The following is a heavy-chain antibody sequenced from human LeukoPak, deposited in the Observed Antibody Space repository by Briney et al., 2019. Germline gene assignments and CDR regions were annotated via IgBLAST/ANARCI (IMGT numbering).Heavy chain of an antibody. CDR1: GFTFSTYA. V-gene: IGHV3-23*01. Sequence: GGSLRLSCAASGFTFSTYAMSWVRQAAGKGLEWVSLISGSGGGTYYADSVKGRFTISRDNSKNTLYLQMNSLRAEDTAVYYCARGRPDYSGYDEIGCFDYWGQGTLVTVSS. CDR3: ARGRPDYSGYDEIGCFDY. J-gene: IGHJ4*02. D-gene: IGHD5-12*01. CDR2: ISGSGGGT.